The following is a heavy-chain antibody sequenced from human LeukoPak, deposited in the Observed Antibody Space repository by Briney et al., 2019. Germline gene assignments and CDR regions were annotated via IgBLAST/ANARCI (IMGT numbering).Heavy chain of an antibody. Sequence: GSSVEVSCKASGGTFSSYAISWVRQAPGQGLEWMGGIIPIFGTANYAQKFRGRVTITADESTSTAYMELSSLRSEDTAVYYCAREGHDGGSYFDYWGQGTLVTVSS. V-gene: IGHV1-69*01. CDR1: GGTFSSYA. D-gene: IGHD3-10*01. J-gene: IGHJ4*02. CDR2: IIPIFGTA. CDR3: AREGHDGGSYFDY.